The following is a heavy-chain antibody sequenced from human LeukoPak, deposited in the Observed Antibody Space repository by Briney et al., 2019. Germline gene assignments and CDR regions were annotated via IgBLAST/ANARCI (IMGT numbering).Heavy chain of an antibody. D-gene: IGHD3-22*01. Sequence: GGSLRLSCAASGFTFSSYGMHWVRQAPGKGLEWVAVISYDGSNNYYADSVKGRFTISRDNSKNTLYLQMNSLRAEDTAVYYCAKELYDSSPDYWGQGTLVTVSS. CDR2: ISYDGSNN. V-gene: IGHV3-30*18. CDR3: AKELYDSSPDY. CDR1: GFTFSSYG. J-gene: IGHJ4*02.